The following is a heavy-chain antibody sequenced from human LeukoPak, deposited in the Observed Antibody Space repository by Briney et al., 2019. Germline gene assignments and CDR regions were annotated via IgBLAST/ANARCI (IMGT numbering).Heavy chain of an antibody. CDR2: ISSDSGTI. CDR3: ARISNYHFDY. V-gene: IGHV3-48*02. Sequence: GRCLRLSCATSGSTFIGTDTGSARHAPMKGLEWISYISSDSGTIYHADSVKGQFTISRDNAKNSLYLQLNSLRDEDTAVYYCARISNYHFDYWGQGTLVTVSS. CDR1: GSTFIGTD. D-gene: IGHD4/OR15-4a*01. J-gene: IGHJ4*02.